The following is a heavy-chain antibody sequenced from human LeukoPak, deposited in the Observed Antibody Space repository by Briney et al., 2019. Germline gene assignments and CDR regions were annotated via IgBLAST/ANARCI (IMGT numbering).Heavy chain of an antibody. Sequence: ASVKVSCKASGYTFTSYDINWVRQATGQGLEWMGWMNPNSGNTGYAQKFQGRVTMTRDTSISTAYMELSRLRSDDTAVYYCARVGGFGEFFDYWGQGTLVTVSS. CDR2: MNPNSGNT. D-gene: IGHD3-10*01. CDR1: GYTFTSYD. V-gene: IGHV1-8*01. CDR3: ARVGGFGEFFDY. J-gene: IGHJ4*02.